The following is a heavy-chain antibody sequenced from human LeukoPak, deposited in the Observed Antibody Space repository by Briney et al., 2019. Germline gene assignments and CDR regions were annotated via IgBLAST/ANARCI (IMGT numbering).Heavy chain of an antibody. J-gene: IGHJ4*02. CDR1: GGSISSSSYY. V-gene: IGHV4-31*03. CDR3: ARAPKGPNRYYFDY. Sequence: SETLSLTCTVSGGSISSSSYYWSWIRQPPGKGLEWIGYIYYSGSTYYNPSLKSRVTISVDTSKNQFSLKLSSVTAADTAVYYCARAPKGPNRYYFDYWGQGTLVTVSS. CDR2: IYYSGST.